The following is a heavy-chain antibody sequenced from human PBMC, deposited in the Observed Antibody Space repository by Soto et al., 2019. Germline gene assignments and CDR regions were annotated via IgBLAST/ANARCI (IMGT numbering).Heavy chain of an antibody. CDR3: ARARRFGDPSGYYYYYMDV. V-gene: IGHV1-2*04. J-gene: IGHJ6*03. D-gene: IGHD3-10*01. CDR1: GYTFTGYY. Sequence: QVQLVQSGAEVKKPGASVKVSCKASGYTFTGYYMHWVRQAPGQGLEWMGWINPNSGGTNYAQKFQGWVTMTRDTSISTAYMELSRLRSDDTAVYYCARARRFGDPSGYYYYYMDVWGKGTTVTVSS. CDR2: INPNSGGT.